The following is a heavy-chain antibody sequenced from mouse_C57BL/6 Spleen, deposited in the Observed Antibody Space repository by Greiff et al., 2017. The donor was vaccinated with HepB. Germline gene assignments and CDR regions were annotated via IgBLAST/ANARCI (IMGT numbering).Heavy chain of an antibody. CDR1: GYSITSGYY. D-gene: IGHD4-1*01. CDR2: ISYDGSN. J-gene: IGHJ2*01. Sequence: EVKLVESGPGLVKPSQSLSLTCSVTGYSITSGYYWNWIRQFPGNKLEWMGYISYDGSNNYNPSLKNRISITRDTSKNQFFLKLNSVTTEDTATYYCARDRGTGEDYCGQGTTLTVSS. V-gene: IGHV3-6*01. CDR3: ARDRGTGEDY.